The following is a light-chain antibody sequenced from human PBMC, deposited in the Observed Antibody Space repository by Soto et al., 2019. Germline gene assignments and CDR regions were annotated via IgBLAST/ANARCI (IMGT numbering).Light chain of an antibody. Sequence: DIVVTQTPLFLSVTPGQPASISCNSSQSLLHSDGKTYLYWFMQKPGQPPHLLIYEVSNRFSGVPERFSGSGSGTDFTLRISRVEPEDVGIYYCMQRMQLWSFGQGTKVEIK. J-gene: IGKJ1*01. CDR1: QSLLHSDGKTY. V-gene: IGKV2D-29*01. CDR2: EVS. CDR3: MQRMQLWS.